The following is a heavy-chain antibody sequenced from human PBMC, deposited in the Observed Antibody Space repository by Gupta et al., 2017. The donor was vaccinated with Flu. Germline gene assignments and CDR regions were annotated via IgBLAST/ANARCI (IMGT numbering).Heavy chain of an antibody. CDR1: SFSGYD. D-gene: IGHD3-10*01. J-gene: IGHJ6*03. CDR3: ASDSGNYYLSMDV. V-gene: IGHV4-34*01. CDR2: INHDGST. Sequence: SFSGYDWSGVRQSPGKGLEWIGEINHDGSTNYNPSLKSRITISVDTSKNQFSLNLKSVTAADTAVYYCASDSGNYYLSMDVWGKGTTVTVSS.